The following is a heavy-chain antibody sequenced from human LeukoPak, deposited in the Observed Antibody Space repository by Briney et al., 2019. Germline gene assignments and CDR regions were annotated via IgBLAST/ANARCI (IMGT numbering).Heavy chain of an antibody. CDR2: IWDDGSNN. CDR1: GFTFNNYA. Sequence: GGSLRLSCAASGFTFNNYAMHWVRQAPGKGLEWVAVIWDDGSNNYYADSVKGRFTISRDNSKNTLYLQMNTLRAEDTAVYFCARGGGRGYNWNDLGDWGQGTLVTVSS. V-gene: IGHV3-33*01. J-gene: IGHJ4*02. D-gene: IGHD1-1*01. CDR3: ARGGGRGYNWNDLGD.